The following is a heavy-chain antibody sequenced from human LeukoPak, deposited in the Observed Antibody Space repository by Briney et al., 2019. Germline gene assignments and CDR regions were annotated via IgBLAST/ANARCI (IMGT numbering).Heavy chain of an antibody. J-gene: IGHJ6*02. CDR2: ISWNSGSI. V-gene: IGHV3-9*01. Sequence: PGRSLRLSCAASGFTFDDYAMHWVRHAPGKGLEWVSGISWNSGSIGYADSVKGRFTISRDNAKNSLYLQMNSLRAEDTALYYCAKDITRRYYYGMDVWGQGTMVTVSS. CDR1: GFTFDDYA. CDR3: AKDITRRYYYGMDV.